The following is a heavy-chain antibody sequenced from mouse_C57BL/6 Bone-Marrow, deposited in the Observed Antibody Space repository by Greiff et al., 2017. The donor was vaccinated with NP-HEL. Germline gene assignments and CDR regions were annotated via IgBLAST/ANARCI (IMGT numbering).Heavy chain of an antibody. CDR1: GFNIKDDY. D-gene: IGHD1-1*01. CDR3: TTRTTVVARGYFDV. J-gene: IGHJ1*03. CDR2: IDPENGDT. Sequence: VQLQQSGAELVRPGASVKLSCTASGFNIKDDYMHWVKQRPEQGLEWIGWIDPENGDTEYASKFQGKATITADTSSNTAYLQLSSLTSEDTAVYYCTTRTTVVARGYFDVWGTGTTVTVSS. V-gene: IGHV14-4*01.